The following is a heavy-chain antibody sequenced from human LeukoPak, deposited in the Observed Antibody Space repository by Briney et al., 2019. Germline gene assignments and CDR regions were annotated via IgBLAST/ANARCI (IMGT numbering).Heavy chain of an antibody. D-gene: IGHD3-22*01. CDR3: ARWGGTYYFDSSVYSA. J-gene: IGHJ4*02. V-gene: IGHV4-61*02. CDR2: IYTSGST. CDR1: GGSISSGSYY. Sequence: PSETLSLTCTVSGGSISSGSYYWSWIRQPAGKGLEWIGRIYTSGSTNYNPSLKSRVTISVDTSKNQFSLKLSPVTAADTAVYYCARWGGTYYFDSSVYSAGGQETLVTVSS.